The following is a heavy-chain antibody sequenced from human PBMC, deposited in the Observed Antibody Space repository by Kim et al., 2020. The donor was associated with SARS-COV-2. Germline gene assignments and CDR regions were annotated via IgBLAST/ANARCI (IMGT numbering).Heavy chain of an antibody. D-gene: IGHD4-17*01. CDR1: GGSISSSSYY. V-gene: IGHV4-39*07. CDR3: ARDQFRTTASMGYYGMDD. Sequence: SETLSLTCTVSGGSISSSSYYWGWIRQPPGKGLEWIGSIYYSGSTYYNPSLKSRVTISVDTSKNQFSLKLSSVTAADTAVYYCARDQFRTTASMGYYGMDDWGQGTTVTVSS. J-gene: IGHJ6*02. CDR2: IYYSGST.